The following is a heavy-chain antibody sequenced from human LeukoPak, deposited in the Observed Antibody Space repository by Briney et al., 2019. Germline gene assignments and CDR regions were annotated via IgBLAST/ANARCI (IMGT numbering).Heavy chain of an antibody. V-gene: IGHV3-23*01. D-gene: IGHD4-17*01. CDR1: GFTFSIYA. CDR2: ISGSGGST. CDR3: AKADYGDYELSFAY. J-gene: IGHJ4*02. Sequence: GGSLRLSCAVSGFTFSIYAMSWVRQAPRKGLEWVSIISGSGGSTYYADSVKGRFTISRDNSKNTLFMQMNILRAADTAVYYCAKADYGDYELSFAYWGQGTLVTVSS.